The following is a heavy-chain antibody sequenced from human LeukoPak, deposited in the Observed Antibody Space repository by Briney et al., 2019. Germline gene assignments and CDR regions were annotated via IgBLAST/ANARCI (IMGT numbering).Heavy chain of an antibody. V-gene: IGHV3-74*01. Sequence: PGGSLRLSCAASGFTFTSHWMHWVRQAPGKGLLWVSRINTDGSSTSYADSVKGRFTISRDNAKNTLYLQMNSLRADDTALYYCARGAGSSGYQPFDSWGQGTLVTVSS. J-gene: IGHJ4*02. CDR1: GFTFTSHW. CDR2: INTDGSST. CDR3: ARGAGSSGYQPFDS. D-gene: IGHD3-22*01.